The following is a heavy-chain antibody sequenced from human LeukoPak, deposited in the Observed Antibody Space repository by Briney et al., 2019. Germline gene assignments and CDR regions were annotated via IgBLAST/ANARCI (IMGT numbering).Heavy chain of an antibody. CDR2: ISSSGSTI. CDR3: ARRRGIVATVGAVDY. J-gene: IGHJ4*02. V-gene: IGHV3-48*04. D-gene: IGHD5-12*01. Sequence: GGSLRLSCAASGFTFSSYSMNWVRQAPGKGLEWVSYISSSGSTIYYADSVKGRFTISRDNAKNSLYLQMNSLRAEDTAVYYCARRRGIVATVGAVDYWGQGTLVTVSS. CDR1: GFTFSSYS.